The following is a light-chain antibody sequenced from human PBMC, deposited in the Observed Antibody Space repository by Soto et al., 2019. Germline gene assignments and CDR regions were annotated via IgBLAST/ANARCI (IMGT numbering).Light chain of an antibody. CDR3: SSYTSTSTLNRV. Sequence: QAVVTQPASVSGSPGQSITISCTGTNRNVGGYNYVSWYQHHPGKAPKLMIYEVSHRPSGVSNRFSGSKAGNTASLTISGLQAEDEADYYCSSYTSTSTLNRVFGGGTKVTVL. CDR2: EVS. CDR1: NRNVGGYNY. J-gene: IGLJ3*02. V-gene: IGLV2-14*01.